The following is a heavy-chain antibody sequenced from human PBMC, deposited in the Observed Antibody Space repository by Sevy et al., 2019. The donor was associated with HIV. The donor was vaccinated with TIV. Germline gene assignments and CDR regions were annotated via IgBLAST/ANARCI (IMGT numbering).Heavy chain of an antibody. D-gene: IGHD3-22*01. J-gene: IGHJ4*02. CDR1: GFTFSNYA. V-gene: IGHV3-23*01. CDR2: VSGSGGTT. Sequence: GGSLRLSCAASGFTFSNYAMNWVRQAPGKGLEWVSAVSGSGGTTYYAASVKGRFTISRDNSKNTLFLQMNSLRAEDTAIYYCARGLDYDSSGYYWWAFDYWGQGTLVTVSS. CDR3: ARGLDYDSSGYYWWAFDY.